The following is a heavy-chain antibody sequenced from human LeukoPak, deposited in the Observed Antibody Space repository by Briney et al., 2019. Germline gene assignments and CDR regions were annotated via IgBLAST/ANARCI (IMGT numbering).Heavy chain of an antibody. CDR1: GFTFKSYA. D-gene: IGHD3-22*01. J-gene: IGHJ4*02. V-gene: IGHV3-23*01. CDR2: ISSGGGT. CDR3: AKVMIAFNAFDY. Sequence: GGSLRLSCAASGFTFKSYAMTWVRRAPGKGLEWVSTISSGGGTFYADSVKGRFTISRDNSKNTLYLQMNSLTVEDTAVYYCAKVMIAFNAFDYWGQGTLVTVSS.